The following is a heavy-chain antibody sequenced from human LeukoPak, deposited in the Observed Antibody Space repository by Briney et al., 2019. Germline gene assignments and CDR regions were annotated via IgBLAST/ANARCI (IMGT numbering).Heavy chain of an antibody. Sequence: SETLSLTCTVSGGSISSYYWSWIRQPPGKGLEWIGYIYYSGNTNYNPSLKSRVTISVDTSKNQFSLKLSSVTAADTAVYYCARGSHGGGFGELDYYGMDVWGQGTTVTVSS. V-gene: IGHV4-59*12. J-gene: IGHJ6*02. D-gene: IGHD3-10*01. CDR3: ARGSHGGGFGELDYYGMDV. CDR1: GGSISSYY. CDR2: IYYSGNT.